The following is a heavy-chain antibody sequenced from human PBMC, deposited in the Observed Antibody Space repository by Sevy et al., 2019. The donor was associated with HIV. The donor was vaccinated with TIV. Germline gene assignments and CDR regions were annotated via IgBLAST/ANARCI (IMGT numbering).Heavy chain of an antibody. J-gene: IGHJ3*02. CDR3: ARSISAGSADAFDI. V-gene: IGHV1-2*02. CDR1: GYTFTGYY. D-gene: IGHD3-3*02. Sequence: ASVKVSCKASGYTFTGYYMHWVRQAPGQGLEWMGWINPNSGGTNYAQKFQGRVTMTRDTSISTAYMELCRLRSDDTAVYYCARSISAGSADAFDIWGQGTMVTDSS. CDR2: INPNSGGT.